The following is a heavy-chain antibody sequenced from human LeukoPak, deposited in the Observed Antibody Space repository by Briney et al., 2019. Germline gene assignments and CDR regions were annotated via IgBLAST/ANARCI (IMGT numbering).Heavy chain of an antibody. D-gene: IGHD5-18*01. CDR1: GGSFSGYY. V-gene: IGHV4-34*01. CDR2: INHSGST. J-gene: IGHJ4*02. Sequence: SETLSLTCAVYGGSFSGYYWSWIRQPPGKGLEWIGEINHSGSTNYNPSLKSRVTISVDTSKNQYSLKLSSVTAADTAVYYCARGGGYSYGYPPGSYWGQGTLVTVSS. CDR3: ARGGGYSYGYPPGSY.